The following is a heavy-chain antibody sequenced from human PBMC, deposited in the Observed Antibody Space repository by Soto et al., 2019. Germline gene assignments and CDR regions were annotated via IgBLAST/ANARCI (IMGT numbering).Heavy chain of an antibody. D-gene: IGHD3-22*01. CDR2: VNPSGTNA. Sequence: QVHLVQSGAEVRKPGASVVVSCKSSGDTFGSYSIHWVRQAPGQGIEWMGTVNPSGTNANYAQKLRGRVKMTRDTATRTVYMELCSLTSGDTAVYYCARGGIHFADSSGHAFDSWGQGTLISVTS. CDR1: GDTFGSYS. CDR3: ARGGIHFADSSGHAFDS. J-gene: IGHJ4*02. V-gene: IGHV1-46*04.